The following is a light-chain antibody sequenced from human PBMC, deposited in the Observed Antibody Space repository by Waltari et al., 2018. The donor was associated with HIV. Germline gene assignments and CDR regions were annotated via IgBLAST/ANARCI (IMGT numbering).Light chain of an antibody. CDR2: GNI. V-gene: IGLV1-40*01. Sequence: QSVLTQPPSVSGAPGQRVTISCTGSSSNIGAGYDVHWYQQLPGTAPKLLSFGNIHRPSGVPDRFSGSESGTSASLAITGLQAEDEADYYCQSYDSSLSGYVFGTGTKVTVL. CDR1: SSNIGAGYD. CDR3: QSYDSSLSGYV. J-gene: IGLJ1*01.